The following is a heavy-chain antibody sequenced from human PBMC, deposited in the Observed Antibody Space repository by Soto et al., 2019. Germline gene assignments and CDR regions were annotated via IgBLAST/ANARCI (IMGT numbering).Heavy chain of an antibody. J-gene: IGHJ3*01. CDR2: ISGSGGST. CDR1: GFTFSSYA. CDR3: ARDPRGYTFEYAFDV. Sequence: EVQLLESGGGLVQPGGSLRLSCAASGFTFSSYAMSWVRQAPGKGLEWVSAISGSGGSTYYADSVKGRFTISRDNSKNSLFLQLNSLRAEDTAVYYCARDPRGYTFEYAFDVWGQGTMVTVSS. D-gene: IGHD5-12*01. V-gene: IGHV3-23*01.